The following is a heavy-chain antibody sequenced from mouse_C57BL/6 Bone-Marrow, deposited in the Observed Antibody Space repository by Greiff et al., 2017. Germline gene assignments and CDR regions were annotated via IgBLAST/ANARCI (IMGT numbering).Heavy chain of an antibody. V-gene: IGHV5-12*01. CDR1: GFTFSDYY. Sequence: DVMLVESGGGLVQPGGSLKLSCAASGFTFSDYYMYWVRQTPEKRLEWVAYISNGGGSTYYPDTVKGRFTISRDNAKNTLYLQMSRLKSEDTAMYYCARGNWVVDYWGQGTTLTVSS. J-gene: IGHJ2*01. D-gene: IGHD4-1*01. CDR3: ARGNWVVDY. CDR2: ISNGGGST.